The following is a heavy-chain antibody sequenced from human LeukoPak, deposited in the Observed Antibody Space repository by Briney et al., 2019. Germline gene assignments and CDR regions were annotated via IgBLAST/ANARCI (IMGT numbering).Heavy chain of an antibody. Sequence: GGSLRLSCTGSGFTFSNYVMSWVRQAPGKRLEWVSGISDSGGDTDYADSVKGRFTISRDNSKNTLFLQMNILRVEDTAVYYCVKVGGGGGWYWSPWGQEILVTVSS. CDR3: VKVGGGGGWYWSP. J-gene: IGHJ5*02. V-gene: IGHV3-23*01. CDR2: ISDSGGDT. CDR1: GFTFSNYV. D-gene: IGHD6-19*01.